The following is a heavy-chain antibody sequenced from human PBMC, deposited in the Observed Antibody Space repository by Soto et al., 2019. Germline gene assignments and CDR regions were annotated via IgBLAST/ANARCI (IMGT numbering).Heavy chain of an antibody. CDR1: GGSISSSSYY. D-gene: IGHD1-7*01. J-gene: IGHJ5*02. CDR2: IYYSGST. CDR3: ASYNWNYEFDP. V-gene: IGHV4-39*01. Sequence: SETLSLTCTVSGGSISSSSYYWGWIRQPPGKGLEWIGSIYYSGSTYYNPSLKSRVTISVDTSKNQFSLKLSSVTAADTAVYYCASYNWNYEFDPWGQGALVTVSS.